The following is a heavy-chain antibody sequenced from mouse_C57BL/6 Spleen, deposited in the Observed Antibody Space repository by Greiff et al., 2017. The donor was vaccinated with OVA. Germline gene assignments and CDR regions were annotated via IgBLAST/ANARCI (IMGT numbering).Heavy chain of an antibody. D-gene: IGHD2-1*01. CDR1: GYTFTDYY. CDR3: ARGGYGNFHFDY. V-gene: IGHV1-76*01. CDR2: IYPGSGNT. Sequence: VQLQQSGAELVRPGASVKLSCKASGYTFTDYYINWVKQRPGQGLEWIARIYPGSGNTYYNEKFKGKATLTAEKSSSTAYMQLSSLTSEDSAVYFCARGGYGNFHFDYWGQGTTLTVSS. J-gene: IGHJ2*01.